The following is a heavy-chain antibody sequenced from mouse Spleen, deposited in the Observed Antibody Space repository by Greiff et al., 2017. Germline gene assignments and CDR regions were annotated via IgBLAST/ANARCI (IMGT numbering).Heavy chain of an antibody. CDR1: GFTFSSYA. Sequence: DVKLVESGGGLVKLGGSLKLSCAASGFTFSSYAMSWVRQTPEKRLEWVATISSGGGNTYYPDSVKGRFTISRDNAKNTLYLQMSSLKSEDTAMYYCARLGLRTGAMDYWGQGTSVTVSS. V-gene: IGHV5-9*04. CDR2: ISSGGGNT. J-gene: IGHJ4*01. CDR3: ARLGLRTGAMDY. D-gene: IGHD1-1*01.